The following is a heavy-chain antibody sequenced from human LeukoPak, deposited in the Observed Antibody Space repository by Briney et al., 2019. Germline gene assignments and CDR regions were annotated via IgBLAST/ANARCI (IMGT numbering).Heavy chain of an antibody. CDR2: ISAYNGNT. D-gene: IGHD6-6*01. V-gene: IGHV1-18*01. CDR3: ARAPLESIGYSSSPTYFDY. CDR1: GYTFTSYG. Sequence: ASVKVSCKASGYTFTSYGISWVRQAPGQGLEWMGWISAYNGNTNYAQKLQGRVTMTTDTSTSTAYMELRSLRSDDTAVYYCARAPLESIGYSSSPTYFDYWGQGTLVTVSS. J-gene: IGHJ4*02.